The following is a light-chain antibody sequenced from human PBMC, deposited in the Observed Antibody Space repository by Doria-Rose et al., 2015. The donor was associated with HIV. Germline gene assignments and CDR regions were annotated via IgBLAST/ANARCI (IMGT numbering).Light chain of an antibody. Sequence: TQSPGTLSLSQGERATLSCRASQSVSSSYLAWYQQKPGQAPRLLIYGASSRATGIPDRFSGSGAGTDLTLTISRLEPEDFAVYYCQQYGTSLSIPCRQGKRLEIK. V-gene: IGKV3-20*01. CDR2: GAS. J-gene: IGKJ5*01. CDR1: QSVSSSY. CDR3: QQYGTSLSIP.